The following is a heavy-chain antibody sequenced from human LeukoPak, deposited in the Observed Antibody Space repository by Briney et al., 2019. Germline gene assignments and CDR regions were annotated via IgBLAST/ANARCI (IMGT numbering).Heavy chain of an antibody. CDR1: GFTFSSYV. D-gene: IGHD1-26*01. J-gene: IGHJ3*02. CDR3: GKGNSGSYYDAFDI. Sequence: PGGSLRLSCAASGFTFSSYVMHWARQAPGKGLEWLALIWFDGSNVYYADPVKGRFTIPRDNSKNTLYLQMNSLRAEDTAVYYCGKGNSGSYYDAFDIWGQGTMVTVSS. V-gene: IGHV3-33*06. CDR2: IWFDGSNV.